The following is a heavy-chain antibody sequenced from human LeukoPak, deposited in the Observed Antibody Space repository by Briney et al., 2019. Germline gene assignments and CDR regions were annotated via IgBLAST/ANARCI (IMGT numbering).Heavy chain of an antibody. CDR3: AREGVAVAGDY. CDR2: INPSGGST. Sequence: ASVKVSCKACGYTFPSYYMHWVRQAPGQGLEWMGIINPSGGSTSYAQKFQGRVTMTRDTSTSTVYMELSSLRSEDTAVYYCAREGVAVAGDYWGQGTLVTVSS. CDR1: GYTFPSYY. J-gene: IGHJ4*02. D-gene: IGHD6-19*01. V-gene: IGHV1-46*01.